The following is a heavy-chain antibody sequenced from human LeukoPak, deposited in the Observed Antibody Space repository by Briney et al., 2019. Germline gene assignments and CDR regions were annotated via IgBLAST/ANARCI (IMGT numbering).Heavy chain of an antibody. CDR3: ARVAEAGTIWNDY. CDR2: IIPIFGTA. V-gene: IGHV1-69*06. D-gene: IGHD6-13*01. CDR1: GYTFTGYY. J-gene: IGHJ4*02. Sequence: SVKVSCKASGYTFTGYYMHWVRQAPGQGLEWMGGIIPIFGTANYAQKFQGRVTITADKSTSTAYMELSSLRSEDTAVYYCARVAEAGTIWNDYWGQGTLVTVSS.